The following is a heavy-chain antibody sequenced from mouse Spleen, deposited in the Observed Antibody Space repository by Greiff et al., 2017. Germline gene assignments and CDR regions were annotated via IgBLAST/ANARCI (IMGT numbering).Heavy chain of an antibody. CDR2: IYPGDGDT. V-gene: IGHV1-82*01. CDR1: GYAFSSSW. J-gene: IGHJ4*01. Sequence: VKLMASGPELVKPGASVKISCKASGYAFSSSWMNWVKQRPGKGLEWIGRIYPGDGDTNYNGKFKGKATLTADKSSSTAYMQLSSLTSEDSAVYFCARFSSGPHYYAMDYWGQGTSVTVSS. D-gene: IGHD3-2*02. CDR3: ARFSSGPHYYAMDY.